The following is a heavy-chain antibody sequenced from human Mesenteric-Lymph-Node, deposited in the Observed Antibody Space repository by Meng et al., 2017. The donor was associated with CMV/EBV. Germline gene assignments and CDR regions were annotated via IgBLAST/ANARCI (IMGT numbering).Heavy chain of an antibody. J-gene: IGHJ4*02. CDR3: ARDKIVGATMAY. CDR1: GFTFSSYN. D-gene: IGHD1-26*01. V-gene: IGHV3-21*01. Sequence: GESLKISCGASGFTFSSYNINWVRQAPGKGLEWVSSISSSSSYIYYADSVKGRFTISRDNAKNSLYLQMNSLRAEDTAVYYCARDKIVGATMAYWGQGTLVTVSS. CDR2: ISSSSSYI.